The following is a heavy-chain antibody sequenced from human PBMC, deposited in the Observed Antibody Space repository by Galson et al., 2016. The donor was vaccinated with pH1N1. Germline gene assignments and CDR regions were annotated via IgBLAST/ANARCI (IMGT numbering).Heavy chain of an antibody. J-gene: IGHJ5*02. CDR3: ARGHSSGYNWFDP. CDR2: IYHSGST. D-gene: IGHD3-22*01. CDR1: GYSISSGYY. Sequence: LSLTCAVSGYSISSGYYWGWIRQPPGKGLEWIGNIYHSGSTYYNPSLKSRVTVSVDTSKNQFSLKLSSLTAADTAVYYCARGHSSGYNWFDPWGQGTLVTVSS. V-gene: IGHV4-38-2*01.